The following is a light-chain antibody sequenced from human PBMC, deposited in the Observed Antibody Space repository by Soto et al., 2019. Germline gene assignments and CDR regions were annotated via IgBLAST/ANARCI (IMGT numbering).Light chain of an antibody. CDR1: QDVSNY. J-gene: IGKJ1*01. V-gene: IGKV1-27*01. CDR2: AAS. Sequence: DIQMTQSPSSLSASVGDRVTITCRARQDVSNYLAWYQQKPGKAPNLLIYAASTLQTGVPTRYSGSGSGTHFTLTISSLQPEDVATSYCQKYSSAPWTFGQGTKVEIK. CDR3: QKYSSAPWT.